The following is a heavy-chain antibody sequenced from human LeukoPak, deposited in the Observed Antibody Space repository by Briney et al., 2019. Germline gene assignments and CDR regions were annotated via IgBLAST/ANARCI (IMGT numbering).Heavy chain of an antibody. D-gene: IGHD3-22*01. CDR3: ARQSGSAYYRH. CDR1: GYSLTFYW. Sequence: GESLKISCQGSGYSLTFYWIGWVRQMPGKGLEWMGIIYPSDSDTRYSPSFQGQVTISVDRSISTAYLQWSSLKASDTAMYYCARQSGSAYYRHWGQGTLVTVSS. V-gene: IGHV5-51*01. J-gene: IGHJ4*02. CDR2: IYPSDSDT.